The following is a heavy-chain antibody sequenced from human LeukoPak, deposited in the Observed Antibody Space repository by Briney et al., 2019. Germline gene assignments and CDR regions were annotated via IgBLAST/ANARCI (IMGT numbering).Heavy chain of an antibody. CDR3: ARVWPYCSSTSCTPGGMDV. CDR2: IYYSGST. V-gene: IGHV4-59*01. CDR1: GGSISSYY. Sequence: SETLSLTCTVSGGSISSYYWSWIRQPPGKGLEWIGYIYYSGSTNYNPPLKSRVTISVDTSKNQFSLKLSSVTAADTAVYYCARVWPYCSSTSCTPGGMDVWGKGTTVTVSS. D-gene: IGHD2-2*01. J-gene: IGHJ6*04.